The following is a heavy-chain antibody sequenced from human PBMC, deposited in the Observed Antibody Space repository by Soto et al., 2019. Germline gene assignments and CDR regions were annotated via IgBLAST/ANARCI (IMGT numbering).Heavy chain of an antibody. CDR1: GGTFSSYA. CDR3: ETYYYDSSGYTTSEY. Sequence: QVQLVQSGAEVKKPGSSVKVSCKASGGTFSSYAISWVRQAPGQGLEWMGGIIPIFGTANYAQKFQGRVTITADESTSTAYMERSSLRSEDTAVYYCETYYYDSSGYTTSEYWGQGTLVTVSS. J-gene: IGHJ4*02. V-gene: IGHV1-69*01. D-gene: IGHD3-22*01. CDR2: IIPIFGTA.